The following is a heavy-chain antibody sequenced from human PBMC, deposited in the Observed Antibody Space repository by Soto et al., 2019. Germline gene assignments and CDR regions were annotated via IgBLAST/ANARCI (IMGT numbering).Heavy chain of an antibody. D-gene: IGHD2-2*01. J-gene: IGHJ6*02. Sequence: QVQLVQSGAAVKKPGSSVKVSCKASGGTFSRYSITWVRQAPGHGLEWIGRIIPIFGIASYAQKFQGRVTITADESTSTAYMELSSLRSDDTAVYYCAREDRDRETGLVPAAIDGMDVWGHGTTVTVSS. CDR2: IIPIFGIA. V-gene: IGHV1-69*08. CDR1: GGTFSRYS. CDR3: AREDRDRETGLVPAAIDGMDV.